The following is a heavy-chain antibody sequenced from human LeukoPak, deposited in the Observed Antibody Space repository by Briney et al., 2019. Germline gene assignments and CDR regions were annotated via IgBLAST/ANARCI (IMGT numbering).Heavy chain of an antibody. CDR1: GGSISSYY. V-gene: IGHV4-4*08. CDR2: ISPSEST. D-gene: IGHD4-23*01. CDR3: ATDYGGNSDWYFDL. J-gene: IGHJ2*01. Sequence: SETLSLTCTVSGGSISSYYWSWIRQPPGKGLEWIGNISPSESTNYNPSLKSRLTISVDTSKRHISLRLSSVTAADTAVYYCATDYGGNSDWYFDLWGRGTLVTVSS.